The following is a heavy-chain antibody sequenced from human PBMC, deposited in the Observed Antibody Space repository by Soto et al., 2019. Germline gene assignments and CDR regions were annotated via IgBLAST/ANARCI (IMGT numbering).Heavy chain of an antibody. J-gene: IGHJ4*02. Sequence: SLRLSCAASGFTFSNYAMSWVRQAPGKGLEWVSGISGSGGSAYYADSVKGRFTISRDNSRNTLYLQVNSLRAEDTAIYYCAKDSRVYYYGSGNLFDYWGEGTLVTVSS. V-gene: IGHV3-23*01. CDR2: ISGSGGSA. CDR3: AKDSRVYYYGSGNLFDY. CDR1: GFTFSNYA. D-gene: IGHD3-10*01.